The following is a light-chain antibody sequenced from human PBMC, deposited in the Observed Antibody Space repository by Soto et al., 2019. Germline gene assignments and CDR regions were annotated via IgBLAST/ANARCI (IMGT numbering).Light chain of an antibody. V-gene: IGKV1-5*01. CDR1: QSISNW. Sequence: DIQMTQSPSTLPASVGDRVTITCRASQSISNWLAWYQQKPGKAPKLLIYDASILEGGVSLRFSGSGSGTEFTLTISSLQLDDFATYYCQQYNSYSRTFGQGTKVDI. J-gene: IGKJ1*01. CDR2: DAS. CDR3: QQYNSYSRT.